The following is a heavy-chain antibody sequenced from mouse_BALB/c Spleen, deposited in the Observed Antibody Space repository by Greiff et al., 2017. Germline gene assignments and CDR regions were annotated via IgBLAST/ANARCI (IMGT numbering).Heavy chain of an antibody. V-gene: IGHV7-3*02. Sequence: EVQVMESGGGLVQPGGSLRLSCATSGFTFTDYYMSWVRQPPGKALEWLGFIRNKANGYTTEYSASVKGRFTISRDNSQSILYLQMNTLRAEDSATYYCARDEGYGNYVYFDYWGQGTTLTVSS. J-gene: IGHJ2*01. CDR3: ARDEGYGNYVYFDY. CDR2: IRNKANGYTT. CDR1: GFTFTDYY. D-gene: IGHD2-10*02.